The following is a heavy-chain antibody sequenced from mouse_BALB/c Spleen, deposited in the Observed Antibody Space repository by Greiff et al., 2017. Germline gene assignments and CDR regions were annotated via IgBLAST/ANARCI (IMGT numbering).Heavy chain of an antibody. Sequence: QVQLQQPGAELVKPGASVKLSCKASGYTFTSYYMYWVKQRPAQGLEWIGGINPSNGGTNFNEKFKSKATLTVDKSSSTAYMQLSSLTSEDSAVYYCTRPKGSSYAMDYWGQGTSVTVSS. J-gene: IGHJ4*01. V-gene: IGHV1S81*02. CDR3: TRPKGSSYAMDY. CDR2: INPSNGGT. CDR1: GYTFTSYY.